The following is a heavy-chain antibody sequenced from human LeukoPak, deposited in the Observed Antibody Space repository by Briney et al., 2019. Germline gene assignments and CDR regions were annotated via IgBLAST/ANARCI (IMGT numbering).Heavy chain of an antibody. J-gene: IGHJ4*02. CDR2: INHSGST. CDR1: GGSFSGYY. D-gene: IGHD5-18*01. V-gene: IGHV4-34*01. CDR3: ARGGLQLSYYFDY. Sequence: PSETLSLTCAVYGGSFSGYYWSWIRQPPGKGLEWIGEINHSGSTNYNPSLKGRVTISVDTSKNQFSLKLSSVTAADTAVYYCARGGLQLSYYFDYWGQGTLVTVSS.